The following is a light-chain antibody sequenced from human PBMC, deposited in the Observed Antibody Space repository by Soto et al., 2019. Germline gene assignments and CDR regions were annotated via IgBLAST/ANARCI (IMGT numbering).Light chain of an antibody. V-gene: IGLV7-43*01. Sequence: QAVVTQEPSLTVSPGGTVTLTCALTTGAVTSDYYPNWFQRKPGQAHRTLIYKTSNKHSWTPARFSGSLLGGKAALTLSGVQPEDEADCYCALLYRGSWVFGGGTKLTVL. J-gene: IGLJ3*02. CDR3: ALLYRGSWV. CDR1: TGAVTSDYY. CDR2: KTS.